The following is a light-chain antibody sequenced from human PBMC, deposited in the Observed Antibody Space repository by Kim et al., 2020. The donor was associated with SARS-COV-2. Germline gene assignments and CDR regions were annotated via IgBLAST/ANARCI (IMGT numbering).Light chain of an antibody. CDR2: SNS. Sequence: GQRVTIYCSGRSSNIGSYTVSWYQQLPETAPKLLIYSNSQRPSGVPDRFSGSKSGTSASLVISGLRSEDEADYYCSACDDSLNGRLYGGGTQLTVL. CDR1: SSNIGSYT. CDR3: SACDDSLNGRL. J-gene: IGLJ3*02. V-gene: IGLV1-44*01.